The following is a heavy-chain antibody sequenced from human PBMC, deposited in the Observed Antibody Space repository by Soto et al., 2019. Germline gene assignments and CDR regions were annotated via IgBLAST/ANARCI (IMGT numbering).Heavy chain of an antibody. D-gene: IGHD2-15*01. J-gene: IGHJ2*01. Sequence: EVQLVESGGGLVQPGGSLRLSCAASGFTFSSYDMHWVRQATGKGLEWVSAIGTAGDTYYPGSVKGRFTISRENAKNSLYLQMNSLRAGDTAVYYCARGRYCSGGSCYDDWYFDLWGRGTLVTVSS. CDR2: IGTAGDT. CDR1: GFTFSSYD. V-gene: IGHV3-13*01. CDR3: ARGRYCSGGSCYDDWYFDL.